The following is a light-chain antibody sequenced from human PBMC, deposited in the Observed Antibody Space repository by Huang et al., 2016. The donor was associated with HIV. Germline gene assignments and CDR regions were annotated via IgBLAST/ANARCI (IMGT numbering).Light chain of an antibody. V-gene: IGKV3-20*01. CDR3: QQYALSPWT. J-gene: IGKJ1*01. CDR1: QPVSNDY. Sequence: EIVLTQSPGTLSLSPGQRLTLSCRASQPVSNDYLAWYQQKPGQSPRRLIYAASTRAAGIPDRCSGSGSATDFILTVSRLEPEDSAVYYCQQYALSPWTFGHGTKVEI. CDR2: AAS.